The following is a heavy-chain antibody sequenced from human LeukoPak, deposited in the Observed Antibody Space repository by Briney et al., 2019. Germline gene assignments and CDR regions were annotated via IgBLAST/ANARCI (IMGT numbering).Heavy chain of an antibody. CDR3: AKVAYYDQRNPHIGY. D-gene: IGHD3-22*01. J-gene: IGHJ4*02. Sequence: PGGSLRLSCAASGFTFSSYAMSWVRQAPGKGLEWVSAISGSGGSTYYADSVKGRFTTSRDNSKNTLYLQMNSLRAEDTAVYYCAKVAYYDQRNPHIGYWGQGTLVTVPS. CDR2: ISGSGGST. CDR1: GFTFSSYA. V-gene: IGHV3-23*01.